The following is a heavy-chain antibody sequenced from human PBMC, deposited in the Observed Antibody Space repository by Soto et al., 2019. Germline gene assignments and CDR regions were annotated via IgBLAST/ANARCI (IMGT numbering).Heavy chain of an antibody. CDR2: INPNSGGT. Sequence: ASVKVSCKASGYTFTGYYMHWVRQAPGQGLEWMGWINPNSGGTNYAQKFQGWVTMTRDTSISTAYMELSRLRSDDTAVYYCARDHNQQLATYDYYYYGMDVWGQGTTVTVSS. D-gene: IGHD6-6*01. J-gene: IGHJ6*02. CDR3: ARDHNQQLATYDYYYYGMDV. V-gene: IGHV1-2*04. CDR1: GYTFTGYY.